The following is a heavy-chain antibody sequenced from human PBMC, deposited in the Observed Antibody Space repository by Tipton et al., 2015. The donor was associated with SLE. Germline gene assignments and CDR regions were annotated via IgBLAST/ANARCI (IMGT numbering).Heavy chain of an antibody. V-gene: IGHV3-30*02. CDR2: IRYDGSNK. Sequence: GSLRLSCAASGFTFSSYGMHWVRQAPGKGLEWVAFIRYDGSNKYYADSVKGRFTISRDNSKNTLYLQMNSLRAEDTAVYYCATEPGATNPDAFDIWGQGTMVTVSS. CDR3: ATEPGATNPDAFDI. D-gene: IGHD1-26*01. J-gene: IGHJ3*02. CDR1: GFTFSSYG.